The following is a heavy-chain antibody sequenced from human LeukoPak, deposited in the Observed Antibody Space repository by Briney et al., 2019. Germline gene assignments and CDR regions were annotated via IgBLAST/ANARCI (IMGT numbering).Heavy chain of an antibody. V-gene: IGHV4-61*01. J-gene: IGHJ4*02. CDR2: IYYNGDT. CDR1: GGSVSNSLYN. Sequence: SETLSLTCTVSGGSVSNSLYNWSWIRQPPGKGLEWIGYIYYNGDTNYNPSLKSRVIISIDTSSNQFSLRLNSMTAADTAVYYCARVLRAASWRSYDYWGQGSLVTVSS. CDR3: ARVLRAASWRSYDY. D-gene: IGHD5-18*01.